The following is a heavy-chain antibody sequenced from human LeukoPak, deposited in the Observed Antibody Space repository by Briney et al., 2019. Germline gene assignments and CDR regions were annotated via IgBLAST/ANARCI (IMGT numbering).Heavy chain of an antibody. CDR1: GGSISSYY. J-gene: IGHJ6*03. CDR3: ARTEESGYSYRYFGYYYYMDV. CDR2: IYYSGST. D-gene: IGHD5-18*01. V-gene: IGHV4-59*01. Sequence: SETLSLTCAVSGGSISSYYWSWIRQPPGKGLEWIGFIYYSGSTHYNPSLKSRVTISVDTSKNQFSLKLSSVTAADTAVYYCARTEESGYSYRYFGYYYYMDVWGKGTTVTVSS.